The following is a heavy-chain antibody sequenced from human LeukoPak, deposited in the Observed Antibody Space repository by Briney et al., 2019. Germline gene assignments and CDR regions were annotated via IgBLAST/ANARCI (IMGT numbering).Heavy chain of an antibody. CDR3: TTDPMTTVRIDY. J-gene: IGHJ4*02. V-gene: IGHV3-15*01. CDR2: IKSKTDGGTT. D-gene: IGHD4-17*01. CDR1: GFTFSNAW. Sequence: GGSLRLSCAASGFTFSNAWMSWVRQAPGKGLEWVGRIKSKTDGGTTDYAAPVKGRFTISRDDSKNTLYLQMNSLKTEDTAVYHCTTDPMTTVRIDYWGQGTLVTVSS.